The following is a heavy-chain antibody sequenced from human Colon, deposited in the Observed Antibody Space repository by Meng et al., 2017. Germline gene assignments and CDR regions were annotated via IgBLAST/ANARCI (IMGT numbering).Heavy chain of an antibody. J-gene: IGHJ4*02. D-gene: IGHD2-21*01. CDR2: INHSGGI. Sequence: SETLSLTCAIYGGSFSGYYWSWIRQPPGKGLEWIGEINHSGGISYNPSLKSRLTISVDTSRNQMSLKLSSVTAADTAVYYRARGSIADRLANWGQGTLVTVSS. V-gene: IGHV4-34*01. CDR3: ARGSIADRLAN. CDR1: GGSFSGYY.